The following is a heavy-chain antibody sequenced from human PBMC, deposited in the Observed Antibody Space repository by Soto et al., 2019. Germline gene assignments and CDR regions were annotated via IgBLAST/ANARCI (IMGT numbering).Heavy chain of an antibody. CDR1: GYTFTDYF. CDR3: EAFTRTPASF. Sequence: VASVKVSCKASGYTFTDYFMHWVRQAPGQGLEWMGWINPNTGGTNYAQKFQGRVTMTRDTSIRTAYMELSRLTSDDTAVYYCEAFTRTPASFWGQGTLVTVSS. D-gene: IGHD2-2*01. V-gene: IGHV1-2*02. CDR2: INPNTGGT. J-gene: IGHJ4*02.